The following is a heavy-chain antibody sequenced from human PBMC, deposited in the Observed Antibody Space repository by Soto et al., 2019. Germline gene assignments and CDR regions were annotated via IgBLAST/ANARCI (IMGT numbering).Heavy chain of an antibody. CDR1: GFTFSSYR. D-gene: IGHD3-10*01. J-gene: IGHJ4*02. CDR3: ARDRWGSGSYYTDLDY. Sequence: EVQLVESGGGLVKPGGSLRLSCAASGFTFSSYRMNRVRQAPGKGLEWVSSISSSSSYIYYADSVKGRFTISRDNAKNSLSLQMNSLRAEDTAVYYCARDRWGSGSYYTDLDYWGQGTLVTVSS. V-gene: IGHV3-21*01. CDR2: ISSSSSYI.